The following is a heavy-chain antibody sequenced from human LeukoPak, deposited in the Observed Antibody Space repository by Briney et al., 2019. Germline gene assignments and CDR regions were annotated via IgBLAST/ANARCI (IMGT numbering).Heavy chain of an antibody. V-gene: IGHV3-53*01. D-gene: IGHD3-22*01. Sequence: GGSLRLSCAASGFTVSSNYMSWVRQAPGKGLDWVSVIFSGGGRNYSDSVKGRFTISRDNSKNTLYLQMNSLRAEDTAVYYCAGYYDTSGSHAFDIWGQGTMVTVSS. CDR3: AGYYDTSGSHAFDI. CDR2: IFSGGGR. CDR1: GFTVSSNY. J-gene: IGHJ3*02.